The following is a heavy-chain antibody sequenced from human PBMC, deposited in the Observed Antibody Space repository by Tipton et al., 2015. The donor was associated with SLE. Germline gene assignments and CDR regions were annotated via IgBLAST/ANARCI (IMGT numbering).Heavy chain of an antibody. CDR3: ARDLDYYDSSGIDY. D-gene: IGHD3-22*01. Sequence: SLRLSCAASGFTFSSYSMNWVRQAPGKGLEWVSYISSSSSTIYYADSVKGRFTISRDNAKNSLYLQMNSLRAEDTAVYYCARDLDYYDSSGIDYWGQGTLVTVSS. V-gene: IGHV3-48*01. CDR2: ISSSSSTI. CDR1: GFTFSSYS. J-gene: IGHJ4*02.